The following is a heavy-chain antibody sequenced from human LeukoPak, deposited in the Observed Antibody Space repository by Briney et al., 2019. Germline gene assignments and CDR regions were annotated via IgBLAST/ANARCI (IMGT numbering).Heavy chain of an antibody. V-gene: IGHV1-2*02. CDR2: INPNTGGT. D-gene: IGHD6-19*01. CDR1: GYTFTGYY. J-gene: IGHJ4*02. CDR3: ARDFKSSGWYQNDY. Sequence: GASVKVSCKTSGYTFTGYYMHWVRQAPGQGLEWMGWINPNTGGTNSAQKFQGRVTMTRDTSINTAYMELSRLRSDDAAMYYCARDFKSSGWYQNDYWGQGTLVTVSS.